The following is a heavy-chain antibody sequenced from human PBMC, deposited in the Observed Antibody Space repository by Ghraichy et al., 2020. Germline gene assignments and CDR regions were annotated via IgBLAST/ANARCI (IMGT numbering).Heavy chain of an antibody. D-gene: IGHD6-13*01. Sequence: GGSLRLSCAASGFTFSSYAMSWVRQAPGRGLEWVSTISGSGSTTYYADSVKGRFTISRDNSQNKLYLQMNSLRAEDMAVYYCGKPFNPLDSSSWYVVFDYWGQGTRVTVSS. CDR1: GFTFSSYA. CDR2: ISGSGSTT. V-gene: IGHV3-23*01. J-gene: IGHJ4*02. CDR3: GKPFNPLDSSSWYVVFDY.